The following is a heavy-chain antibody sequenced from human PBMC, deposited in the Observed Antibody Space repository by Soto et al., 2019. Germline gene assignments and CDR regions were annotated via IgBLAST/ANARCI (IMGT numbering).Heavy chain of an antibody. D-gene: IGHD2-8*01. CDR3: ARGFRNGFNV. CDR1: GFTFRGYS. CDR2: ISGPSIYI. J-gene: IGHJ6*02. V-gene: IGHV3-21*01. Sequence: EVQLVESGVGLVKPGGSLRLSCVASGFTFRGYSINWVRHAPGKGLEWVSYISGPSIYIYYADSVKGRFTISIDNDKIAVYLQRNSLRAEDTTVYYCARGFRNGFNVWGQGTKVSVSS.